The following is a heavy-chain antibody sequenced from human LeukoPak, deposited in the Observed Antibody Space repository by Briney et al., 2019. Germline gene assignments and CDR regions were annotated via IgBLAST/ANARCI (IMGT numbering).Heavy chain of an antibody. J-gene: IGHJ4*02. D-gene: IGHD4-23*01. V-gene: IGHV4-4*07. Sequence: SETPSLTCTVSGGSINSYYWTWIRQSAGKGLEWIGRMYSSGSTNYNPSLKSRVSMSVDTSKNQFSVKLTSVTAADTAVYYCARGGKATVVTMWGQGILVTVSS. CDR2: MYSSGST. CDR3: ARGGKATVVTM. CDR1: GGSINSYY.